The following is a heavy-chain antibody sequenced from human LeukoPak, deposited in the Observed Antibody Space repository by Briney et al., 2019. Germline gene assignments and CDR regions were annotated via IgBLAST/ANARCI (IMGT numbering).Heavy chain of an antibody. D-gene: IGHD3-9*01. CDR1: GFTFSDYN. J-gene: IGHJ6*02. V-gene: IGHV3-11*01. CDR3: ARSIGLTGGGVDV. Sequence: GGSLRLSCAASGFTFSDYNMNWVRQARGKGLEWVSYITNGGSTIHHADSVKGRFTISRDNAKKTLYLQMNSLRAEDTAVYYCARSIGLTGGGVDVWGQGTTVTVSS. CDR2: ITNGGSTI.